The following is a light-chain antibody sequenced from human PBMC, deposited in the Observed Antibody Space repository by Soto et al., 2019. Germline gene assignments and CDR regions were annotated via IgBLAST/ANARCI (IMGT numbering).Light chain of an antibody. J-gene: IGLJ1*01. V-gene: IGLV2-23*02. CDR1: SCDVGSYNL. CDR3: CSYARSHYV. CDR2: EVT. Sequence: QSVLTQPASVSGSPGQSITISCTGTSCDVGSYNLVSWYQQHPGTAPKLMISEVTKRPSGVSNRFSGSKSGNTASLTISGLQAEDEADYYCCSYARSHYVFGTGTKVTVL.